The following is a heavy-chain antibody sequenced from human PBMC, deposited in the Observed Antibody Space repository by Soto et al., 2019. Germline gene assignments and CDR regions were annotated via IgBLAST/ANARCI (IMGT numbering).Heavy chain of an antibody. Sequence: SETLSLTCTVSGGSISSGDYYWSWIRQPPGKGLEWIGYIYYSGSTYYNPSLKGRVTISVDTSKNQFSLKLSSVTAADTAVYYCARDRRLGPGRFDPWGQGTLVTVSS. CDR3: ARDRRLGPGRFDP. D-gene: IGHD2-21*01. CDR2: IYYSGST. J-gene: IGHJ5*02. CDR1: GGSISSGDYY. V-gene: IGHV4-30-4*01.